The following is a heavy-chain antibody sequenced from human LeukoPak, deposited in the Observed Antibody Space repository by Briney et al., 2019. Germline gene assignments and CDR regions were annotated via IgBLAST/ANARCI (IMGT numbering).Heavy chain of an antibody. V-gene: IGHV4-39*07. J-gene: IGHJ5*02. D-gene: IGHD6-13*01. CDR1: GGSISSSSYY. Sequence: SETLSLTCTVSGGSISSSSYYWGWIHQPPGKGLEWIGSIYYSGSTYYNPSLKSRVTISVDTSKNQFSLKLSSVTAADTAVYYCARVYSHEQQPRLVPVNNWFDPWGQGTLVTVSS. CDR3: ARVYSHEQQPRLVPVNNWFDP. CDR2: IYYSGST.